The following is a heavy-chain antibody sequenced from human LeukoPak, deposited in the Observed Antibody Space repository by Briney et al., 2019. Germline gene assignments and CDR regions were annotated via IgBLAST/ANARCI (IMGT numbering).Heavy chain of an antibody. CDR3: AKDGYDYYYYYTDV. J-gene: IGHJ6*03. D-gene: IGHD5-12*01. CDR1: VFTFSSYA. Sequence: GGSLRLSCAASVFTFSSYAMSWVRQAPGKGLEWVSAISGSGGTTYYADSVKGRFTISRDNSKNTLYLQMNSLRAEDTAVYYCAKDGYDYYYYYTDVCGRGTAVTVSS. CDR2: ISGSGGTT. V-gene: IGHV3-23*01.